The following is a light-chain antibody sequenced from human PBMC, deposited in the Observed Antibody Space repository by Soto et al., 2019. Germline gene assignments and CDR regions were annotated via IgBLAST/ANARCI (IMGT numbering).Light chain of an antibody. J-gene: IGKJ5*01. CDR3: QQRHMWPLT. CDR1: QSFRGL. V-gene: IGKV3-11*01. CDR2: DAY. Sequence: VDSPEYPVTLSLSPLERATLSCRASQSFRGLLAWYQQKPGQAPRLLIYDAYNRATGIPPRFSGSGSGTDFTLTISRLEPEESAVYYCQQRHMWPLTFGQGTRLEI.